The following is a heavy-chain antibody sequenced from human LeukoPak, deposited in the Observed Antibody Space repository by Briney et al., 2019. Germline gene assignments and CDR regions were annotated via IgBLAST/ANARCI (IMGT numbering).Heavy chain of an antibody. CDR3: ATEDQRGFDYSNSLEN. CDR1: EFTYSRYW. V-gene: IGHV3-33*08. D-gene: IGHD4-11*01. CDR2: IWNDGSNQ. J-gene: IGHJ4*02. Sequence: GGSLRLSCAASEFTYSRYWTSWGRQAPGKGLEWVAVIWNDGSNQYYADSVKGRFTVSRDNSQNTLYLQMNSLRPEDTAVYYCATEDQRGFDYSNSLENWGQGILVTVSS.